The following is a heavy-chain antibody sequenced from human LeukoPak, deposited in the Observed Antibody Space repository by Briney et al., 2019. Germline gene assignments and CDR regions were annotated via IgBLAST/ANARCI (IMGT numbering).Heavy chain of an antibody. Sequence: GGSLRLSCVASGFTFSNYYMSWVRQAPGKGLEWVASIKQDGGEKNYVDAVKGRFTVSRDNAKNSLSPQMNSLRAEDTAVYYCVRDVRGYDYYYYYYTDVWGKGTTVTVSS. J-gene: IGHJ6*03. CDR3: VRDVRGYDYYYYYYTDV. CDR2: IKQDGGEK. D-gene: IGHD5-12*01. V-gene: IGHV3-7*01. CDR1: GFTFSNYY.